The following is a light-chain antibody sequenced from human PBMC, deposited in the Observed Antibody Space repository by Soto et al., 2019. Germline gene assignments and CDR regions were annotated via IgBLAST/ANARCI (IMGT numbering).Light chain of an antibody. Sequence: DIQMTQSTSTLSAYFGDRVTITCRASQSIGGWLAWYQQKPGKAPKLLIYEAYVLQNGVPSRFSGSGSGTEFTLAIDSLQPDDFATYYCQAHNSYIPTVGPVTKVEIK. CDR1: QSIGGW. CDR3: QAHNSYIPT. V-gene: IGKV1-5*03. CDR2: EAY. J-gene: IGKJ1*01.